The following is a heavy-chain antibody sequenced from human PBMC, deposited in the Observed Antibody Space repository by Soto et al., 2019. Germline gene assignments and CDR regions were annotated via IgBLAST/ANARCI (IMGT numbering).Heavy chain of an antibody. CDR3: ASSPRGSYFDY. CDR1: GGSISSSSYY. CDR2: IYYSGST. D-gene: IGHD1-26*01. Sequence: SETLSLTCTVSGGSISSSSYYWGWIRQPPGKGLERIGSIYYSGSTYYNPSLKSRVTISVDTSKNQFSLKLSSVTAADTAVYYCASSPRGSYFDYWGQGTLVTVS. J-gene: IGHJ4*02. V-gene: IGHV4-39*01.